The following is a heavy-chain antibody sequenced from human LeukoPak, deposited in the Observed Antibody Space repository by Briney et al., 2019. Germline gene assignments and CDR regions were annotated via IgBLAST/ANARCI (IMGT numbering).Heavy chain of an antibody. Sequence: TGGSLRLSCAASKVTFSTYSSSWCRQAPVNRLEGVSLITASSGSTYYADSVTGRFTISSDNSKNTLYLQMNSLRVEDTAVYYCAKSMFVYGDYVPDYWGEGTLVTVSS. CDR2: ITASSGST. CDR3: AKSMFVYGDYVPDY. D-gene: IGHD4-17*01. J-gene: IGHJ4*02. V-gene: IGHV3-23*01. CDR1: KVTFSTYS.